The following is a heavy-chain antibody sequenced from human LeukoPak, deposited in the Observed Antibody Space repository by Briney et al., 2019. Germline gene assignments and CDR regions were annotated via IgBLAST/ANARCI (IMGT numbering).Heavy chain of an antibody. CDR2: INPSSGAT. Sequence: ASVKVSCMTSGYTLTSYYIHWVRQAPGQGLEWMGIINPSSGATNYAQKFQDRVTMTRDTSTSTVYMELSSQTSEDTAVYYCARATNFYYYYGMDVWGQGTTVTVSS. V-gene: IGHV1-46*01. J-gene: IGHJ6*02. CDR1: GYTLTSYY. D-gene: IGHD1-26*01. CDR3: ARATNFYYYYGMDV.